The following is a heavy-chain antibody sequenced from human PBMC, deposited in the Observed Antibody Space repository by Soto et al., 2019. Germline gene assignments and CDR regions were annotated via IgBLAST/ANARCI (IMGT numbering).Heavy chain of an antibody. V-gene: IGHV3-30-3*01. Sequence: QVQLVESGGGVVQPGRSLRLSCAASGFTFSSYAMHWVRQAPGKGLEWVAVISYDGSNKYYADSVKGRFTISRDNSKNTLYLQMNSLRAEDTAVYYCARGVSSGWYGLYFDYWGQGTLVTVSS. D-gene: IGHD6-19*01. CDR2: ISYDGSNK. CDR3: ARGVSSGWYGLYFDY. CDR1: GFTFSSYA. J-gene: IGHJ4*02.